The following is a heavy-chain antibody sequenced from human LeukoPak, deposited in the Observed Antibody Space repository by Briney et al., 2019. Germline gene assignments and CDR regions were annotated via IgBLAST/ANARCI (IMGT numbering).Heavy chain of an antibody. V-gene: IGHV3-48*01. Sequence: QPGGSLRLSCAASGFTFSSYSMNWVRQAPGKGLEWVSYISSSSSTIYYADSEKGRFTISRDNAKNSLYLQMNSLRAEDTAVYYCARARSSGYRVFGYWGQGTLVTVSS. J-gene: IGHJ4*02. CDR1: GFTFSSYS. CDR2: ISSSSSTI. D-gene: IGHD3-22*01. CDR3: ARARSSGYRVFGY.